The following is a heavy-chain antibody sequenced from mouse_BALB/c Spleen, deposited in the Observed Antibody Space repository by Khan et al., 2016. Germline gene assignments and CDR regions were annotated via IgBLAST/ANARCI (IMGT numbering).Heavy chain of an antibody. CDR3: EGENWELAY. J-gene: IGHJ3*01. CDR2: VDPSGGES. CDR1: GYSFTRNW. Sequence: QVRLQQSGPQLVRPGASVKISCKASGYSFTRNWMHWVKQRPGQGLEWIGMVDPSGGESRLNQKFKDKATLTVDTSSSQAYMQLSSPTSEDSATYSGEGENWELAYWGQGTLVTVSA. D-gene: IGHD4-1*01. V-gene: IGHV1S127*01.